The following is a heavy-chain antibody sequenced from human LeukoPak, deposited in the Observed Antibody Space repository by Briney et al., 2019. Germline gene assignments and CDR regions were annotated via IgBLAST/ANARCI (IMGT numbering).Heavy chain of an antibody. CDR2: IYSGGGT. J-gene: IGHJ4*02. V-gene: IGHV3-53*01. Sequence: QPGGSLRLSCAASGFTVSSNYMSWVRQAPGKGLEWVSVIYSGGGTYYTDSVKGRFTISRDNSKNTLYLQMNSLRAEDTAVYYCGRENHYYDSSGCYFKIDYWGQGTLVTVSS. CDR3: GRENHYYDSSGCYFKIDY. CDR1: GFTVSSNY. D-gene: IGHD3-22*01.